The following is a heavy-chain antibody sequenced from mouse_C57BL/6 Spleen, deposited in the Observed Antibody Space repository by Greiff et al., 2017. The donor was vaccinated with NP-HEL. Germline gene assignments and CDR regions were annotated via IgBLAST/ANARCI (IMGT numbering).Heavy chain of an antibody. CDR3: ARGNWAFDY. J-gene: IGHJ2*01. CDR1: GYTFTSYG. Sequence: QVQLQQSGAELARPGASVKLSCTASGYTFTSYGMSWVKQRTGQGLEWIGEIYPSSGNTYYNAKFKGKATLTADKSSSTAYLELSRLTAEDSAGYCGARGNWAFDYWGKGTTLTVSS. V-gene: IGHV1-81*01. D-gene: IGHD4-1*01. CDR2: IYPSSGNT.